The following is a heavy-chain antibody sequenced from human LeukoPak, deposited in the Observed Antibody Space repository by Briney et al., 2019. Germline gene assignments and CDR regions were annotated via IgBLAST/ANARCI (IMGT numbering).Heavy chain of an antibody. D-gene: IGHD3-10*01. V-gene: IGHV3-30*04. CDR1: GFTFNNDP. CDR3: ARDPRTGSPDYFDY. CDR2: IGYDGRSK. J-gene: IGHJ4*02. Sequence: GGSLRLSCATSGFTFNNDPMHWVRQAPGKGLEWVAVIGYDGRSKFHSDSVKGRFTISRDDSKNTLYLQMNSLRPEDTAVYYCARDPRTGSPDYFDYWGQGTLVTVST.